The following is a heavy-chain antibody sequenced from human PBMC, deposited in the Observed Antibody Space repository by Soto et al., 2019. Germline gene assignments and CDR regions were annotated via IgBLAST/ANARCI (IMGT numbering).Heavy chain of an antibody. Sequence: QVQLVQSGAEVKKPGASVKVSCKASNYTLTSYGISWVRQAPGQGLEWMGWISAYNGNTNYAQKLQGRVTMTTDTSTSTAYMELRSLRSDDTAVYYCASSHIAPLYHGSGSSDYYYGMDVWGQGTTVTVSS. CDR3: ASSHIAPLYHGSGSSDYYYGMDV. V-gene: IGHV1-18*01. CDR2: ISAYNGNT. J-gene: IGHJ6*02. D-gene: IGHD3-10*01. CDR1: NYTLTSYG.